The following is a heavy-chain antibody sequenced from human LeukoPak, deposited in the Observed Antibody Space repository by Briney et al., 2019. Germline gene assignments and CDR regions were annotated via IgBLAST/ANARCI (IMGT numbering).Heavy chain of an antibody. CDR1: GGSISSSNW. V-gene: IGHV4-4*02. CDR2: IYHSGST. D-gene: IGHD6-19*01. J-gene: IGHJ4*02. Sequence: SETLSLTCTVSGGSISSSNWWSWVRQPPGKGLGWIGEIYHSGSTNYNPSLKSRVTISVDKSKNQFSLKLSSVTAADTAVYYCAKDVDGYSSGWFDYWGQGTLVTVSS. CDR3: AKDVDGYSSGWFDY.